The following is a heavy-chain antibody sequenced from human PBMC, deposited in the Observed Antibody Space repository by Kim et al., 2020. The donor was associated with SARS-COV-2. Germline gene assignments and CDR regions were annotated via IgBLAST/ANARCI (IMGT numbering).Heavy chain of an antibody. Sequence: GGSLRLSCAASGFTVSSNYMSWVRQAPGKGLEWVSVIYSGGSTYYADSVKGRFTISRDNSKNTLYLQMNSLRAEDTAVYYCARGMGIRGQGGAFDIWGQGTMVTVSS. CDR1: GFTVSSNY. J-gene: IGHJ3*02. CDR2: IYSGGST. V-gene: IGHV3-53*01. CDR3: ARGMGIRGQGGAFDI. D-gene: IGHD7-27*01.